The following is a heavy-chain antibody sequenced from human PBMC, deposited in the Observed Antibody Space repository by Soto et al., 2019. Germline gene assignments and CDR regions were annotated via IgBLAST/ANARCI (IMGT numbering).Heavy chain of an antibody. V-gene: IGHV4-59*01. J-gene: IGHJ6*02. CDR3: ARARYQLLHPYYYGMDV. Sequence: SETLSLTCTVCGDSISRYYSSLIRQSPGKGLEWIGYIHYSGSTKSNPSLKSRVTISVDTSRNQVSLKLSSVTAADSAVYFCARARYQLLHPYYYGMDVWGQGTTATVSS. D-gene: IGHD2-2*01. CDR2: IHYSGST. CDR1: GDSISRYY.